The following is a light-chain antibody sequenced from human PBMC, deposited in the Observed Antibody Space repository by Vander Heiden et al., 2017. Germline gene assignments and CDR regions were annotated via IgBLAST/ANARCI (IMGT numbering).Light chain of an antibody. CDR2: SNN. V-gene: IGLV1-44*01. CDR1: RSNIGSNT. CDR3: AAWDDSLNGRV. Sequence: QSVLTQPPSASGTPGQRVTISRSGSRSNIGSNTVTWYQQRPGTAPKLLIYSNNQRPSGVPDRFSGSKSGTSASLAISGLQSEDEADYYCAAWDDSLNGRVFGTGTKVTVL. J-gene: IGLJ1*01.